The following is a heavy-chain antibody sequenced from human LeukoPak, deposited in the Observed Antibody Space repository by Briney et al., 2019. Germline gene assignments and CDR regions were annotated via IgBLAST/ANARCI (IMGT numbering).Heavy chain of an antibody. CDR1: GFTFSSYS. V-gene: IGHV3-48*01. CDR3: ARGEYHQDGIGTNRFDN. D-gene: IGHD5-24*01. CDR2: ISAASHGI. J-gene: IGHJ4*02. Sequence: GGSLRLSCAASGFTFSSYSMNWVRQAPGKVLEWVSHISAASHGIYYAASVKGRFTISRDNAKNSVFLQMTSLRPEDTAVYYCARGEYHQDGIGTNRFDNWGQGALVTVSS.